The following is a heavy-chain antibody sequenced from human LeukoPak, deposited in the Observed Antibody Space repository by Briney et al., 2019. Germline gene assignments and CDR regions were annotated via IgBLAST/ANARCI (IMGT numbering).Heavy chain of an antibody. J-gene: IGHJ4*02. CDR2: IYTSGST. CDR3: ARDHCTNGVCYESRVYFDY. CDR1: GGSISSYY. D-gene: IGHD2-8*01. Sequence: PSETLSLTCTVSGGSISSYYWSWIRQPPGKGLEWIGRIYTSGSTNYNPSPKSRVTMSVDTSKNQFSLKLSSVTAADTAVYYCARDHCTNGVCYESRVYFDYWGQGTLVTVSS. V-gene: IGHV4-4*07.